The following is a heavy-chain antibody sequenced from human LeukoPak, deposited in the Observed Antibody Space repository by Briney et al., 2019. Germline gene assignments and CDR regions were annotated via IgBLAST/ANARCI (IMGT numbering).Heavy chain of an antibody. CDR3: ARRGRFGVGFDP. V-gene: IGHV4-39*07. D-gene: IGHD3-10*01. CDR2: IYYSGST. CDR1: GGSISSSSYY. Sequence: SETLTLTCTVSGGSISSSSYYWGWIRQPPGKGLEWIGSIYYSGSTYYNPSLKSRVTISIDTSKNQFSLKLSSVTAADTAVYYCARRGRFGVGFDPWGQGTLVTVSS. J-gene: IGHJ5*02.